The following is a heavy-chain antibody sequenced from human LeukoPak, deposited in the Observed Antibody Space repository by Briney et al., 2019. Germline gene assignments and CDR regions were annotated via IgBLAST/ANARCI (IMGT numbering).Heavy chain of an antibody. J-gene: IGHJ5*02. Sequence: GESLKISCQGFGYGFTSYWIGWVRQMPGKGMEWMGVIYPGDLRVRYNPSFQGQVTISVDKSINTAYLQWVSLRASDSAMYYCACRDLTSTWSFPWGQGTLVTVSS. CDR1: GYGFTSYW. D-gene: IGHD6-13*01. CDR2: IYPGDLRV. CDR3: ACRDLTSTWSFP. V-gene: IGHV5-51*01.